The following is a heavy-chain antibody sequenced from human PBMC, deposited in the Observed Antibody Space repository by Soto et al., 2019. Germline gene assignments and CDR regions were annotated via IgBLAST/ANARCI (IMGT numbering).Heavy chain of an antibody. D-gene: IGHD6-19*01. Sequence: GGSLRLSCAASGFTFSSYGMHWVRQAPGKGLEWVAVISYDGSNKYYADSVKGRFTISRDNSKNTLYLQMNSLRAEDTAVYYCAKDRGSSGWRGGYYFDYWGQGTLVTVSS. CDR2: ISYDGSNK. J-gene: IGHJ4*02. V-gene: IGHV3-30*18. CDR1: GFTFSSYG. CDR3: AKDRGSSGWRGGYYFDY.